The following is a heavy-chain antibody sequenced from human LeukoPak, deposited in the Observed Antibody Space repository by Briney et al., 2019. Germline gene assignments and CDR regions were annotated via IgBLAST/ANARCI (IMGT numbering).Heavy chain of an antibody. J-gene: IGHJ4*02. V-gene: IGHV1-69*04. CDR3: ARGLDCYDSSGVFDY. Sequence: ASVKVSCKASGGTFSSYAISWVRQAPGQGLEWMGRIIPILGIANYAQKFQGRVTITADKSTSTAYMELSSLRSEDTAVYYCARGLDCYDSSGVFDYWGQGTLVTVSS. D-gene: IGHD3-22*01. CDR1: GGTFSSYA. CDR2: IIPILGIA.